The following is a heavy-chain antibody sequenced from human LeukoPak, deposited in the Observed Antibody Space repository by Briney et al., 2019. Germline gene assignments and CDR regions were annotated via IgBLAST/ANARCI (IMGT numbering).Heavy chain of an antibody. V-gene: IGHV3-30*01. CDR1: GFTFSSYA. Sequence: GGSLRLSCAASGFTFSSYAMHWVRQAPGKGLEWVAVISYDGSNKYYADSVKGRFTISRDNSKNTLYLQMNSLRAEDTAVYYCARDKRVAGIYYWGQGTLVTVSS. D-gene: IGHD6-19*01. J-gene: IGHJ4*02. CDR2: ISYDGSNK. CDR3: ARDKRVAGIYY.